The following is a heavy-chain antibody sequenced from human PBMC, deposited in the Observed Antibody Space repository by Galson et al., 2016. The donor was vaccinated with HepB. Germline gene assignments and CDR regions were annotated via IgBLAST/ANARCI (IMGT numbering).Heavy chain of an antibody. CDR1: GFAVSSTY. CDR3: ARDGRQDRGSIFDY. J-gene: IGHJ4*02. CDR2: LYRDGFT. D-gene: IGHD6-6*01. V-gene: IGHV3-66*01. Sequence: SLRLSCAASGFAVSSTYMARVRQAPGRGLECVSLLYRDGFTYYADSVKGRFTISRDNSKNTFYLQMNSLRADDTAVYYCARDGRQDRGSIFDYWGQGTLVTVSS.